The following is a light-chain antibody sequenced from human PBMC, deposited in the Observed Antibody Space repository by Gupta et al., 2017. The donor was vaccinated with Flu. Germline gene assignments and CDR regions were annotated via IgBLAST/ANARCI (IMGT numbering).Light chain of an antibody. Sequence: EVVLTQSPGTLSLSPGERVTLSCRASQSLSSTYVAWHQQKPGQSPKLLIFGASNRATGTPDRFSGGGSGTDFTLTISRLEPEDFAVYYCQQYALSPKTFGQGTKVEV. CDR3: QQYALSPKT. J-gene: IGKJ1*01. CDR2: GAS. CDR1: QSLSSTY. V-gene: IGKV3-20*01.